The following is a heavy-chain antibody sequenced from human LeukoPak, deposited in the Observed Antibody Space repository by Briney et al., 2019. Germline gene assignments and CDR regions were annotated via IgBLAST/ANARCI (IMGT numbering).Heavy chain of an antibody. J-gene: IGHJ4*02. V-gene: IGHV3-7*01. CDR2: IKQDGSEK. CDR1: GFTFSSHW. D-gene: IGHD6-19*01. CDR3: ARGSSGPLGDY. Sequence: GGSLRLSCAASGFTFSSHWMSCVRQAPGEGLEWVANIKQDGSEKYYVDSVKGRFTMSRDNAKNSLYLQMNSLRAEDTAVYYCARGSSGPLGDYWGQGTLVTVSS.